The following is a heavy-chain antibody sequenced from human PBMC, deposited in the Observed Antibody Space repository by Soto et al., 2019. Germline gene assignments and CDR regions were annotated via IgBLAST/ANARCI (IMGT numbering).Heavy chain of an antibody. CDR2: INPKTGDT. CDR3: ARQLAYCGGDCYTEPIDY. Sequence: ASVKVSCKASGYTLVAYYVFWVRQAPGHGLEWMGWINPKTGDTNYAQNFQGRVTMTRDTSITTAYMELSRLTSDDTALYYCARQLAYCGGDCYTEPIDYWGQGTPVTVSS. D-gene: IGHD2-21*02. V-gene: IGHV1-2*02. J-gene: IGHJ4*02. CDR1: GYTLVAYY.